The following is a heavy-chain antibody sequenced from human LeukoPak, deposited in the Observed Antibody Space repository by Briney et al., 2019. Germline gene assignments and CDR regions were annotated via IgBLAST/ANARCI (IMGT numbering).Heavy chain of an antibody. V-gene: IGHV3-30*18. CDR3: VKPTYYETSAGSRGGFEL. CDR1: GFTFSSFG. D-gene: IGHD3-9*01. J-gene: IGHJ4*02. CDR2: IAYDGSTE. Sequence: GGSLRLSCAASGFTFSSFGMHWVRQAPGKGLEWVAAIAYDGSTEEYADTVKGRFTISRDTSTSTLSLQKNSLTEEDTAIFHCVKPTYYETSAGSRGGFELWGQGTLVTVSS.